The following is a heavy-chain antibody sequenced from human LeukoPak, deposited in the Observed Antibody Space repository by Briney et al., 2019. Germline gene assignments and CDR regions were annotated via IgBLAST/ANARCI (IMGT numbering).Heavy chain of an antibody. D-gene: IGHD6-13*01. CDR1: KFTFSSYE. CDR3: ARRATYSSSWYFDY. V-gene: IGHV3-48*03. J-gene: IGHJ4*02. CDR2: ISSSGSSI. Sequence: PGGSLRLSCAASKFTFSSYEMNWVRQAPGKGLEWVSYISSSGSSIYYADSVKGRFTISRDNAKNSLFLQINNLRAEDTAVYYCARRATYSSSWYFDYWGQGTLVTVSS.